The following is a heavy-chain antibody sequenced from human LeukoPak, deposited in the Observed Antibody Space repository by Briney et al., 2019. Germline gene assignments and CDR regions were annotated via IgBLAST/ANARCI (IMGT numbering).Heavy chain of an antibody. CDR1: GYTFTNYG. J-gene: IGHJ5*02. Sequence: GASVKVSCKASGYTFTNYGITWVRQAPGQGLEWMGSISVYNANTNYAQKLQGRVTMTTDASTTTAYMEVRSLRSDDTAVYYCARHDDEFGELSWFDPWGQGTLVTVSS. D-gene: IGHD3-10*01. CDR2: ISVYNANT. V-gene: IGHV1-18*01. CDR3: ARHDDEFGELSWFDP.